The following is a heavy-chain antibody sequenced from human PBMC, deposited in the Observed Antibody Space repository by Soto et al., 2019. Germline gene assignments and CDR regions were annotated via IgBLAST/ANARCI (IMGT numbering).Heavy chain of an antibody. CDR2: IFPLTDIP. Sequence: QVQLVQSGTEVKKPGSSVKVSCKASGGTFRNYPINWVRQAPGQGLEWMGSIFPLTDIPDYAQNFQARLTXXXDXXTSTAYMELCSLTSDDTAMYFCARGPLVVLNYFESWGQGTLVTVSS. V-gene: IGHV1-69*02. CDR3: ARGPLVVLNYFES. J-gene: IGHJ4*02. CDR1: GGTFRNYP.